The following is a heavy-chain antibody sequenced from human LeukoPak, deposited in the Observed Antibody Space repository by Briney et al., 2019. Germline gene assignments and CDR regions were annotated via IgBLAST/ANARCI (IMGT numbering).Heavy chain of an antibody. CDR1: GYTFTSYD. D-gene: IGHD3-16*01. CDR3: ASSSSGGGEFDY. V-gene: IGHV1-8*01. Sequence: ASVKGSCKASGYTFTSYDINWVRQATGQGLEWMGWMNPNSGNTGYAQKFQGRVTMTRNTSISTAYMELSSLRSEDTAVYYCASSSSGGGEFDYWGQGTLVTVSS. CDR2: MNPNSGNT. J-gene: IGHJ4*02.